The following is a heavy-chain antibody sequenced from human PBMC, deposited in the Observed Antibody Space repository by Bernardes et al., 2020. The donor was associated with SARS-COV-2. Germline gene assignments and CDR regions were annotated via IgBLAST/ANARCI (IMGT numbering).Heavy chain of an antibody. CDR1: GGSISSYY. J-gene: IGHJ5*02. D-gene: IGHD1-1*01. CDR2: IYYSGST. Sequence: SETLSLTCTVSGGSISSYYWSWIRQPPGKGLEWIGNIYYSGSTNYNPSLKSQVTISVDTSKNQFSLRLSSVTAADTAVYYCARQEPDSAGRHRRPFDPWGQGTLVTVSS. V-gene: IGHV4-59*08. CDR3: ARQEPDSAGRHRRPFDP.